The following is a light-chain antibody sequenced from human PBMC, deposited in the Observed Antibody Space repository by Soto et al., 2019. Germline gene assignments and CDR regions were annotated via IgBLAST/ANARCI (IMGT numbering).Light chain of an antibody. V-gene: IGKV1-5*03. J-gene: IGKJ5*01. Sequence: DIQMTPSPSTLSASVGDRVTITCRASQSISSWLAWYQQKPGKAPKLLIYKASSLESGVPSRFSGSGSGTEFTLTISCLQSEDFATYYCQQYYSFPLITFGQGTRLE. CDR3: QQYYSFPLIT. CDR2: KAS. CDR1: QSISSW.